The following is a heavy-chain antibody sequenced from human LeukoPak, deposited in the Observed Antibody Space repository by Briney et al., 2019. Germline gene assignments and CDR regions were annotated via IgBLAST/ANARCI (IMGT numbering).Heavy chain of an antibody. V-gene: IGHV5-51*01. Sequence: GESLKISCKGSGYSFTSYWIGWVRQMPGKGLEWMGIIYPGDSDTRYSPSFQGQVTISADKSISTAYLQWSSLKASDTAMYYCARQARGTHTAMVLGDAFDIWGQGTMVTVSS. D-gene: IGHD5-18*01. CDR1: GYSFTSYW. CDR3: ARQARGTHTAMVLGDAFDI. J-gene: IGHJ3*02. CDR2: IYPGDSDT.